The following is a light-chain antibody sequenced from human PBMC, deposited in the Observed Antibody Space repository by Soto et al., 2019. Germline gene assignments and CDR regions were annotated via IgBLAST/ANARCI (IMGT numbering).Light chain of an antibody. Sequence: EIVLTQSPGTLSLSPGERATLSCRASQSVSSSYLAWYQQKPGQAPRLLIYDASSRATGIPDRFSGSGSGTDFTLTISRLEPEDFAAYYCQQYGSSPLTFGGGTKVEIK. V-gene: IGKV3-20*01. CDR3: QQYGSSPLT. CDR1: QSVSSSY. J-gene: IGKJ4*01. CDR2: DAS.